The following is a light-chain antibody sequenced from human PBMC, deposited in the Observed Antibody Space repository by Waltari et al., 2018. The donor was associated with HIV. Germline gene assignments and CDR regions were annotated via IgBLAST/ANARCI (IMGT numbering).Light chain of an antibody. V-gene: IGKV1-5*03. Sequence: DIRLTQSPSSLSASADDRVAITCRAGQNVGAFLAWYQQKPGEPPKLLVFQASILEGGVPSRFSGSVSGSDCTLTINGLQSDDFATYYCHQYASFSGTFGQGTKVEL. CDR2: QAS. J-gene: IGKJ1*01. CDR3: HQYASFSGT. CDR1: QNVGAF.